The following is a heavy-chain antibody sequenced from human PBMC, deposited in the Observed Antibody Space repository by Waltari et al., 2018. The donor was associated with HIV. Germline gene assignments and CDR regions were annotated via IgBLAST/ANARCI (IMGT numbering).Heavy chain of an antibody. CDR1: GFRLATYG. V-gene: IGHV3-30*18. CDR3: AKGATAAAVEDL. Sequence: QMQLVQSGGGVVQPGRSLRLSCAASGFRLATYGLHWFRQAPGKGLEWLAVISFDAKTTYYADSVRGRFIISRDNSMNRVYLQMNSLRVEDSAVYYCAKGATAAAVEDLWGQGALVTVSS. J-gene: IGHJ5*02. D-gene: IGHD6-25*01. CDR2: ISFDAKTT.